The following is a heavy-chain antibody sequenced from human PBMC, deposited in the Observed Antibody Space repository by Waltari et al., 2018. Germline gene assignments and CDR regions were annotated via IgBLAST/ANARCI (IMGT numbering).Heavy chain of an antibody. CDR3: ARVASMVRAYYF. CDR1: GYTFTSYP. V-gene: IGHV1-46*01. J-gene: IGHJ4*02. Sequence: QVQLVQSGAEVKKPGASVTLSCKASGYTFTSYPIHWVRKAPGQGLEWMGTINPATDSATYAQSFQGRVTMTRDTSTSTFYMELSSLRSEDTAVYYCARVASMVRAYYFWGQGTLVTVSS. CDR2: INPATDSA. D-gene: IGHD3-10*01.